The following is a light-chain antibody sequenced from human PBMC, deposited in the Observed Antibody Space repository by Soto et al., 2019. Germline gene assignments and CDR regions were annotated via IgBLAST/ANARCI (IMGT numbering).Light chain of an antibody. CDR2: DAS. CDR1: QSVGCH. J-gene: IGKJ5*01. Sequence: EIVLTQAPATLSLSPGERTTLSCRASQSVGCHLARYQQKPGQAPRLLSYDASDRATGIPARFSGSGSETDFTLTISSLEPDDFSVYYCQQRNNWPPPITVGQGTRLESK. CDR3: QQRNNWPPPIT. V-gene: IGKV3-11*01.